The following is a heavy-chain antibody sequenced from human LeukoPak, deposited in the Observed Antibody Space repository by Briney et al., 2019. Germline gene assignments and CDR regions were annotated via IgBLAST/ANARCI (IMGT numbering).Heavy chain of an antibody. Sequence: GESLKISCQGSGYSFTTYWIGWVRQLPGKGLEWMGIIYPGDSDTRYSPSSQGQVTISADKSISTAYLQWSSLKASDTAMYYCARAGLDAFDIWGQGTMVTVSS. CDR3: ARAGLDAFDI. V-gene: IGHV5-51*01. CDR1: GYSFTTYW. J-gene: IGHJ3*02. CDR2: IYPGDSDT.